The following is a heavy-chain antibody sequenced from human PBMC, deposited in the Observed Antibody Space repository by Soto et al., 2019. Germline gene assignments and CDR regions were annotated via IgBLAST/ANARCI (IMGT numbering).Heavy chain of an antibody. J-gene: IGHJ6*02. CDR1: GFSLTADGVG. CDR2: IYSNDDK. CDR3: ARTPYYYNPMDV. V-gene: IGHV2-5*01. Sequence: QITLKESGPSLVKPTQTLTLTCTFSGFSLTADGVGVGWIRQPPGKALEWLALIYSNDDKRYTSSLKSRLTITKDTSKNQVVLTLTNMDPVDTATYYCARTPYYYNPMDVWGHGTTVTVSS.